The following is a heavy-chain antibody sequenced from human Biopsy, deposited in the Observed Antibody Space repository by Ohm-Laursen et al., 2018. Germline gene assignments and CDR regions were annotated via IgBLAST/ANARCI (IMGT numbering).Heavy chain of an antibody. V-gene: IGHV3-48*01. D-gene: IGHD2-15*01. J-gene: IGHJ4*02. CDR2: ISSTSSAT. Sequence: GSLRLSCSASGFTSSTYAMNWVRQAPGQGLEWISYISSTSSATYYADSVKGRFTVSRDNAKNSLFLQMNSLRGEDTAVYYCARAVGIAAAPIDYWGQGTLVTVSS. CDR1: GFTSSTYA. CDR3: ARAVGIAAAPIDY.